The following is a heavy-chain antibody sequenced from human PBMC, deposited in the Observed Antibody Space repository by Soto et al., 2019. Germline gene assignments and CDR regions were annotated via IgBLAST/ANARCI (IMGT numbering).Heavy chain of an antibody. V-gene: IGHV5-10-1*01. D-gene: IGHD3-22*01. Sequence: LGESLKISCKGSGYSSTTYWISWVRQMPGKGLEWMGRIDPTDSFTNYSPAFQGHVTISSDKSISTAFLQWSSLKASDTAMYYCARQRDYYDSYGMDVWGQGTTVTVSS. J-gene: IGHJ6*02. CDR3: ARQRDYYDSYGMDV. CDR2: IDPTDSFT. CDR1: GYSSTTYW.